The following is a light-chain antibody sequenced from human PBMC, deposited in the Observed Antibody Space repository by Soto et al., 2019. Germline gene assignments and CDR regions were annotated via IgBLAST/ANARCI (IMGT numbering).Light chain of an antibody. Sequence: QSALTQPSCVSVSAEQSITISWTGSRRDVGAYNYVSGYQQHPGKAPKFLIYEVNNRPSGVSDRFSGSKSGNTASLTISALQAEDEADYYCASYTRGATSVFGTGTKVTVL. CDR1: RRDVGAYNY. J-gene: IGLJ1*01. CDR2: EVN. V-gene: IGLV2-14*01. CDR3: ASYTRGATSV.